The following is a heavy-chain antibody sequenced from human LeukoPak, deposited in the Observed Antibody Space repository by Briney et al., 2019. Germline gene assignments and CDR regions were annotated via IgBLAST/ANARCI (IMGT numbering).Heavy chain of an antibody. D-gene: IGHD6-6*01. CDR3: ARERYSSLSSYFDY. CDR1: GFTFSDYY. CDR2: ISSSGSTI. J-gene: IGHJ4*02. Sequence: KPGGSPRLSCAASGFTFSDYYMSWIRQAPGKGLEWVSYISSSGSTIYYADPVKGRFTISRDNAKNSLYLQMNSLRAEDTAVYYCARERYSSLSSYFDYWGQGTLVTVSS. V-gene: IGHV3-11*04.